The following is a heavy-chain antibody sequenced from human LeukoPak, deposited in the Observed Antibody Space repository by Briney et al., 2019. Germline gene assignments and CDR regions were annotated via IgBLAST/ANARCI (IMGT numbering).Heavy chain of an antibody. D-gene: IGHD2-8*01. Sequence: PGGSLRLSCVASGFTFTNYGMMWVRQAPGKGLVWVSYINSDGRSTTYADSVKGRFPISRDNAKNTLYLQMSSLRAEDTAMYYCARNSNGMSNWGQGTLVIVSS. V-gene: IGHV3-74*01. CDR1: GFTFTNYG. CDR3: ARNSNGMSN. CDR2: INSDGRST. J-gene: IGHJ4*02.